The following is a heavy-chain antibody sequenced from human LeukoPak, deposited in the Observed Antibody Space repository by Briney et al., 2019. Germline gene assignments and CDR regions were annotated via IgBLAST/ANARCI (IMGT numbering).Heavy chain of an antibody. Sequence: GGSLRLSCAVSGFTVSANYMSWVRQAPGKGLEWMGIINPGSSDIVYTPSFQGQVSFSADKSTSTVFLQWGSLKASDTAMYYCSTRAFSDTSPVAWGQGTLVTVSS. J-gene: IGHJ5*02. D-gene: IGHD3-22*01. CDR1: GFTVSANY. CDR3: STRAFSDTSPVA. CDR2: INPGSSDI. V-gene: IGHV5-51*01.